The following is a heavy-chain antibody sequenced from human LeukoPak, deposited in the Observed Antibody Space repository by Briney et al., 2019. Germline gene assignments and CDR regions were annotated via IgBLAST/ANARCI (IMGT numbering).Heavy chain of an antibody. CDR3: ARVSSSSWYAVDY. J-gene: IGHJ4*02. D-gene: IGHD6-13*01. CDR1: GFTFSSYG. CDR2: IRYDGSNK. V-gene: IGHV3-30*02. Sequence: GGSLRLSCAASGFTFSSYGMHWVRQAPGKGLEGVAFIRYDGSNKYYADSVKGGFTISRDNSKNTLYLQMNSLRAEDTAVYYCARVSSSSWYAVDYWGQGTLVTVSS.